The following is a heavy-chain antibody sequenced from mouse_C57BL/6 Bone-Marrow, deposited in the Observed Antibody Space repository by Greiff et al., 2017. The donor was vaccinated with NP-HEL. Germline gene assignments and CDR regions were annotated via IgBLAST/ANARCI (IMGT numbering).Heavy chain of an antibody. V-gene: IGHV5-2*01. Sequence: DVHLVESGGGLVQPGESLKLSCESTEYEFPSHDMSWVRTTPEKRLELVAAINRDGGSTYYPDTMESRFIISSDNTKKTLYLQMISLRSEDTALYYCARCTAQATMDYWGQGTSVTVSS. CDR1: EYEFPSHD. D-gene: IGHD3-2*02. CDR2: INRDGGST. CDR3: ARCTAQATMDY. J-gene: IGHJ4*01.